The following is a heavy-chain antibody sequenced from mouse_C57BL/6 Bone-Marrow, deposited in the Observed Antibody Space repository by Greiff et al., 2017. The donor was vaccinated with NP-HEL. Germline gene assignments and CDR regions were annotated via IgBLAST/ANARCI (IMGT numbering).Heavy chain of an antibody. CDR3: ALYDYDGRVY. D-gene: IGHD2-4*01. CDR1: GYSITSGYY. CDR2: ISYDGSN. J-gene: IGHJ2*01. Sequence: DVKLQESGPGLVKPSQSLSLTCSVTGYSITSGYYWNRIRQFPGNKLEWMGYISYDGSNNYNPSLKNRISITRDTSKNQFFLKLNSVTTEDTATYYCALYDYDGRVYWGQGTTLTVSS. V-gene: IGHV3-6*01.